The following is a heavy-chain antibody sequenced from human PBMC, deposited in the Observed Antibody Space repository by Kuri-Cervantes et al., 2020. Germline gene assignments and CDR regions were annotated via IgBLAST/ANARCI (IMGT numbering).Heavy chain of an antibody. V-gene: IGHV3-21*04. CDR1: GFTFSSYS. Sequence: LSLTCAASGFTFSSYSMNWVRQAPGKGLEWVSSISSSSYIYYADSVKGRFTISRDNSKNTLYLQMNSLRAEDTAVYYCATTGGVLEYWGQGTLVTVSS. J-gene: IGHJ4*02. CDR3: ATTGGVLEY. D-gene: IGHD2-8*02. CDR2: ISSSSYI.